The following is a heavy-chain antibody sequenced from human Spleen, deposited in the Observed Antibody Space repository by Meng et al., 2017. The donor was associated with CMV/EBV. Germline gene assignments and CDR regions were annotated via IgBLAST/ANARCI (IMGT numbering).Heavy chain of an antibody. CDR1: GSTFTGYY. V-gene: IGHV1-2*02. D-gene: IGHD3-3*01. CDR2: INPNSGGT. J-gene: IGHJ4*02. CDR3: ARPRGVDFWSGFDY. Sequence: SGSTFTGYYMHWVRQAPGQGLEWMGWINPNSGGTNYAQKFQSRVTMTRDTSISTAYMELSRLRSDDTAVYYCARPRGVDFWSGFDYWGQGTLVTVSS.